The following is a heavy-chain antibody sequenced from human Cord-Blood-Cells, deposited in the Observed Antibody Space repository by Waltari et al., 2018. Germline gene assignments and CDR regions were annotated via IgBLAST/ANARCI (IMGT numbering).Heavy chain of an antibody. D-gene: IGHD2-2*02. V-gene: IGHV1-69*01. CDR3: ARGPTSCYTY. CDR2: IIPIFGTA. Sequence: QVQLVQSGAEVKKPGSPVKVSCKASGGTFSSYATSWWRQALGQGLEWMGGIIPIFGTANYAQKCQGRVTITADESTSTAYMELSSLRSEDTAVYYCARGPTSCYTYWGQGTLVTVSS. J-gene: IGHJ4*02. CDR1: GGTFSSYA.